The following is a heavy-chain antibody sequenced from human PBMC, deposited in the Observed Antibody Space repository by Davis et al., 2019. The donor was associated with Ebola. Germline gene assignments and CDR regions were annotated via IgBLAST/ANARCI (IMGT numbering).Heavy chain of an antibody. CDR1: GYTFTGYY. CDR3: ARDRGDYGGNSADWYFDL. Sequence: ASVKVSCKASGYTFTGYYMHWVRQATGQGGEWMGWINPNSGGTNYAQKFQGRGTMTRDTSISTAYIELNRLRSDDTAVYYCARDRGDYGGNSADWYFDLWGRGTLVTVSS. CDR2: INPNSGGT. J-gene: IGHJ2*01. V-gene: IGHV1-2*02. D-gene: IGHD4-23*01.